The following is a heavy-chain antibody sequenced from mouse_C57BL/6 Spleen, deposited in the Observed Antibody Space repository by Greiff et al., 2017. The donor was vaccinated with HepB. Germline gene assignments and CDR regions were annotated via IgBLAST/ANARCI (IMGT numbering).Heavy chain of an antibody. V-gene: IGHV5-9-1*02. CDR3: TREGFYSNYPPWFAY. J-gene: IGHJ3*01. Sequence: EVMLVESGEGLVKPGGSLKLSCAASGFTFSSYAMSWVRQTPEKRLEWVAYISSGGDYIYYADTVKGRFTISRDNARNTLYLQMSSLKSEDTAMYYCTREGFYSNYPPWFAYWGQGTLVTVSA. CDR1: GFTFSSYA. CDR2: ISSGGDYI. D-gene: IGHD2-5*01.